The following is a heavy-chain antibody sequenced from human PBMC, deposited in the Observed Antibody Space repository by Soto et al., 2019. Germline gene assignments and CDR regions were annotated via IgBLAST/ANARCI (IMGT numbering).Heavy chain of an antibody. D-gene: IGHD1-7*01. CDR2: ISAYNGNT. V-gene: IGHV1-18*01. Sequence: AASVKVSCKASGYTFTSYGISWVRQAPGQGLEWMGWISAYNGNTNYAQKLQGRVTMTTDTSTSTAYMELSSLRSDDTAVYYCAAEITGTPEDIWGQGTMVTVSS. CDR3: AAEITGTPEDI. CDR1: GYTFTSYG. J-gene: IGHJ3*02.